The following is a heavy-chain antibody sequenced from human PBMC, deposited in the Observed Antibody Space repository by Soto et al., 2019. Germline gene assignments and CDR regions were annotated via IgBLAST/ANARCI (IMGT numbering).Heavy chain of an antibody. V-gene: IGHV3-33*01. CDR2: IWYDGSNK. J-gene: IGHJ6*02. D-gene: IGHD3-10*01. CDR1: GFTFSSYG. Sequence: QVQLVESGGGVVQPGRSLRLSCAASGFTFSSYGMHWVRQAPGKGLEWVAVIWYDGSNKYYADSVKGRFTISRDNSKNTLYLQMNSLRAEDTAVYYCARAGFGELLGYYYYGMDVWGQGTTVTVSS. CDR3: ARAGFGELLGYYYYGMDV.